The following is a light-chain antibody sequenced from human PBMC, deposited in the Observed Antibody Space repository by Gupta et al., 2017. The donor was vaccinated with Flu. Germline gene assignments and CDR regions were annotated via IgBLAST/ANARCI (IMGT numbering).Light chain of an antibody. CDR1: QSVRRQ. CDR2: DAS. J-gene: IGKJ4*01. V-gene: IGKV3-11*01. CDR3: QQPSSWPSIT. Sequence: EIVLTQSPATLSLSPGERATPSCRASQSVRRQLAWYKPRPGHVPRLLIYDASNRATGIPARFSGTGCGTDFTLTISSRELEDFAVYYCQQPSSWPSITFGGGTKVEIK.